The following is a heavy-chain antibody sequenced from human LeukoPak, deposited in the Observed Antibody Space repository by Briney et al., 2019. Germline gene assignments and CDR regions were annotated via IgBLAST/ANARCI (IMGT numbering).Heavy chain of an antibody. Sequence: PSETLSLTCTVSGXSISSYYGNWIRQPPGKGLEWIGYIYYSGSTNYNPSLKSRVTISVDTSKNQFSLKLSSVTAADTAVYYCATWGIAVAGTFDYWGQGTLVTVST. CDR1: GXSISSYY. CDR3: ATWGIAVAGTFDY. J-gene: IGHJ4*02. CDR2: IYYSGST. V-gene: IGHV4-59*08. D-gene: IGHD6-19*01.